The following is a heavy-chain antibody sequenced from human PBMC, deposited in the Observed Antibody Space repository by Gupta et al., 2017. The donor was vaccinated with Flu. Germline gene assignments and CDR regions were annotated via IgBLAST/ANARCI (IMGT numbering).Heavy chain of an antibody. CDR3: ARAVAYNIDFDY. CDR2: IYYSGST. CDR1: GGSISRYS. D-gene: IGHD6-19*01. J-gene: IGHJ4*02. V-gene: IGHV4-59*01. Sequence: QVQLQESCPGLVQPSETLSLTCTAPGGSISRYSWRWIRQPPGKGLEWIGYIYYSGSTNYNPSLKSRVTISVDTSKNQFSLKLSSVTAADTAVYYCARAVAYNIDFDYWGQGTLVTVSS.